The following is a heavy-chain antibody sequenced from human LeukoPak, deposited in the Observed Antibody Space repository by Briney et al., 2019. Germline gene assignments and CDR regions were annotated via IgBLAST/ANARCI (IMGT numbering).Heavy chain of an antibody. D-gene: IGHD3-22*01. CDR1: GYTFTSYG. CDR2: ISAYNGNT. Sequence: ASVKVSCKASGYTFTSYGISWVRQAPGQGLEWMGWISAYNGNTNYAQKLQGRVTMTTDTSTSTAYMELRSLRSDDTAVYYCARDLPGYYDSSGYYYATTHDAFDIWGQGTMVTVSS. V-gene: IGHV1-18*01. CDR3: ARDLPGYYDSSGYYYATTHDAFDI. J-gene: IGHJ3*02.